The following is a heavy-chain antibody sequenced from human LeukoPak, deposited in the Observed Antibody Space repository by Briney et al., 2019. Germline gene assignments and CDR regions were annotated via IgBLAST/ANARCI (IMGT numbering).Heavy chain of an antibody. CDR1: GFTFSSYE. CDR2: ISSSGSTI. D-gene: IGHD6-19*01. CDR3: AREAVAGIFKLFDP. J-gene: IGHJ5*02. V-gene: IGHV3-48*03. Sequence: GGSLRLSCAASGFTFSSYEMNWVRQAPGKGLKWVSYISSSGSTIYYADSVKGRFTISRDNAKNSLYLQMNSLRAEDTAVYYCAREAVAGIFKLFDPWGQGTLVTVSS.